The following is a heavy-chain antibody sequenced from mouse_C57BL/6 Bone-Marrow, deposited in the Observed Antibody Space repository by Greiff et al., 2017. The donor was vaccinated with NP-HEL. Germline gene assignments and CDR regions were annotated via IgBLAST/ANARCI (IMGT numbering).Heavy chain of an antibody. V-gene: IGHV1-69*01. D-gene: IGHD1-1*01. CDR2: IDPSDSYT. CDR1: GYTFTSYW. Sequence: QVQLQQPGAELVMPGASVKLSCKASGYTFTSYWMHWVKQRPGQGLEWIGEIDPSDSYTNYNQKFKGKSTLTVANSSRTASMQLSSLTSEDSAVYCCSRDTVVAHWYFDVWGTGTTVTVSS. CDR3: SRDTVVAHWYFDV. J-gene: IGHJ1*03.